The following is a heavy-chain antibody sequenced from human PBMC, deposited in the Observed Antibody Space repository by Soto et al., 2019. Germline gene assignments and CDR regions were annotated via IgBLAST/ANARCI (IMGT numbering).Heavy chain of an antibody. CDR1: GFTFSILA. CDR3: AKDASRTSGWYYFDY. J-gene: IGHJ4*02. D-gene: IGHD6-19*01. CDR2: IDYTGGTT. Sequence: GGSLRLSCAASGFTFSILAMGWVRQAPGKGVEWVSVIDYTGGTTYYTDSVKGRFIISRDNSKKMLYLQMNSLRAEDTAVYYCAKDASRTSGWYYFDYWGQGALVTVSS. V-gene: IGHV3-23*01.